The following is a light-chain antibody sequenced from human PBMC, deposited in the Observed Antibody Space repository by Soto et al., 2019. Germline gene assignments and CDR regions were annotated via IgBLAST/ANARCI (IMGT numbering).Light chain of an antibody. V-gene: IGLV2-14*01. CDR1: SSDVGGYNY. Sequence: QSVLTQPASVSGSPGQSITISCTGTSSDVGGYNYVSWYQHHPGKAPKLIIYEVSNRPSGVSSRFSASKSGNTASLTISGLQAEDEAHYYCTLYRSSLSYVFGTGTKLTVL. J-gene: IGLJ1*01. CDR3: TLYRSSLSYV. CDR2: EVS.